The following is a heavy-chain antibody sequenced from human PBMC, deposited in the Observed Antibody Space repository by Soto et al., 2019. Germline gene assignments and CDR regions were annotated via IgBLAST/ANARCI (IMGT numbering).Heavy chain of an antibody. CDR3: AREVSKYSGYDFDY. Sequence: EVQLVESGGGLVKPGGSLRLSCAASGFTFSSYSMNWVRQAQGKGLEWVSSISSSSSYIYYADSVKGRFTISRDNAKNSLYLHMNSLRAEGTAVYYCAREVSKYSGYDFDYWGQGTLVTVSS. J-gene: IGHJ4*02. V-gene: IGHV3-21*01. D-gene: IGHD5-12*01. CDR1: GFTFSSYS. CDR2: ISSSSSYI.